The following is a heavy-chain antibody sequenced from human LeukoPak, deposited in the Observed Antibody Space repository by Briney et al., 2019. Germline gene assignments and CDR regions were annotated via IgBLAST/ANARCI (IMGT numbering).Heavy chain of an antibody. J-gene: IGHJ4*02. Sequence: ASLKVSCKASGYTFTTSGISWVRQAPGQGLEWMGCINVYNGNTNYAQKFQGRITMTRDTSTNAAYMELRSLKSDDTAVYYCARGLVIPAAMGEFDYWGQGTLIAVSS. CDR1: GYTFTTSG. V-gene: IGHV1-18*01. CDR3: ARGLVIPAAMGEFDY. D-gene: IGHD2-2*01. CDR2: INVYNGNT.